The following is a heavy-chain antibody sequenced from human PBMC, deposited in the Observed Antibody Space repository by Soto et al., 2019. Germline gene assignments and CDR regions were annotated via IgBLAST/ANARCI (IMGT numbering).Heavy chain of an antibody. Sequence: PSETLSLTCTVSGGSISSSSYYWGWIRQPPGKGLEWIGSIYYSGSTYYNPSLKSRVTISVDTSKNQFSLKLSSVTAADTAVYYCARQSEQQWLVTFPVFDYWGQGTLVTVSS. D-gene: IGHD6-19*01. CDR3: ARQSEQQWLVTFPVFDY. CDR2: IYYSGST. J-gene: IGHJ4*02. CDR1: GGSISSSSYY. V-gene: IGHV4-39*01.